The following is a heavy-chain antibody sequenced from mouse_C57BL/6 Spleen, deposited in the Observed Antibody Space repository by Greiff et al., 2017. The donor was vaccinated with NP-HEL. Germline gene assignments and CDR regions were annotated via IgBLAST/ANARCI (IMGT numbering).Heavy chain of an antibody. CDR1: GYAFSSSW. J-gene: IGHJ3*01. CDR3: AREENYGGFAY. D-gene: IGHD1-1*02. Sequence: VKLQESGPELVKPGASVKISCKASGYAFSSSWMNWVKQRPGKGLEWIGRIYPGDGDTNYNGKFKGKATLTADKSSSTAYMQLSSLTSEDSAVYFCAREENYGGFAYWGQGTLVTVSA. V-gene: IGHV1-82*01. CDR2: IYPGDGDT.